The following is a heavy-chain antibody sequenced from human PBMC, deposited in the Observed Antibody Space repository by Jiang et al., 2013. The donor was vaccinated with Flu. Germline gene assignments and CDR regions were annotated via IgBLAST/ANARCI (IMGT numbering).Heavy chain of an antibody. J-gene: IGHJ4*02. V-gene: IGHV1-46*01. CDR2: INPSGGGT. CDR3: ARSDSCGGDCYFLDY. D-gene: IGHD2-21*02. CDR1: GYTFTRYY. Sequence: EVRRTWASVKVTCKASGYTFTRYYVNWVRQAPGQGLEWMGIINPSGGGTNYAQKFQGRVTMTRDTSTNTVYMELSSLTSEDTAFYYCARSDSCGGDCYFLDYWGQGTLGHRLL.